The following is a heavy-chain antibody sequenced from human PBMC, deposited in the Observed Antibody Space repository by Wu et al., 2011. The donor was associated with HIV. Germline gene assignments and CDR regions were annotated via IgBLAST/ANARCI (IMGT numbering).Heavy chain of an antibody. Sequence: QVQLVQSGAEVKKPGASVKVSCKAYGYTFTNYDISWVRQAPGQGLEWMGRIIPIFGTANYAQKFQGRVTITADKSTSTAYMELSSLRSEDTAMYYCTRGLLYYYDRSGYQNDAFDIWGPRDNGHRLF. V-gene: IGHV1-69*06. CDR1: GYTFTNYD. CDR2: IIPIFGTA. CDR3: TRGLLYYYDRSGYQNDAFDI. D-gene: IGHD3-22*01. J-gene: IGHJ3*02.